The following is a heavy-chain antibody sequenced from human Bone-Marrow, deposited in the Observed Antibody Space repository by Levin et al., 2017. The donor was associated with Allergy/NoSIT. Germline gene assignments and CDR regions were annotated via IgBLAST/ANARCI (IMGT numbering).Heavy chain of an antibody. CDR3: ARQGYPGGHILPFDY. D-gene: IGHD3-9*01. CDR2: IYPGDSET. V-gene: IGHV5-51*01. Sequence: LGESLKISCKGSGYSFTSYWIGWVRQMPGKGLEWMGIIYPGDSETKYSPSFQGQVTFSADESISTAYLEWSSLKASDTAMYYCARQGYPGGHILPFDYWGQGTPVTVSS. CDR1: GYSFTSYW. J-gene: IGHJ4*02.